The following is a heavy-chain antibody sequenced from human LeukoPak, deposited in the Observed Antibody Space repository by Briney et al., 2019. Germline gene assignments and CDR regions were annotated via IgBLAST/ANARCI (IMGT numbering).Heavy chain of an antibody. V-gene: IGHV1-46*01. J-gene: IGHJ6*02. Sequence: ASVKVSCKASGHTFTSYCMHWVRQAPGQGLEWMGIINPSGGSTSYAQKFQGRVTMTRDTSTSTVYMELSSLRSEDTAVYYCARGYTVTTFYYYYGMDVWGQGTTVTVSS. CDR2: INPSGGST. D-gene: IGHD4-17*01. CDR1: GHTFTSYC. CDR3: ARGYTVTTFYYYYGMDV.